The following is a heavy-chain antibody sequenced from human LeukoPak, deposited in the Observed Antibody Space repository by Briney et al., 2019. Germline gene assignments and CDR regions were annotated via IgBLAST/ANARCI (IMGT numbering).Heavy chain of an antibody. CDR3: AKGIVGAIDY. J-gene: IGHJ4*02. V-gene: IGHV3-23*01. D-gene: IGHD1-26*01. Sequence: GGSLRLSCAASGFTFSLYAMSWVRQAPGKGLEWVSGIRAGGRGTYYADSVKGRFTISRDNAKNSLYLQMNSLRAEDTALYYCAKGIVGAIDYWGQGTLVTVSS. CDR1: GFTFSLYA. CDR2: IRAGGRGT.